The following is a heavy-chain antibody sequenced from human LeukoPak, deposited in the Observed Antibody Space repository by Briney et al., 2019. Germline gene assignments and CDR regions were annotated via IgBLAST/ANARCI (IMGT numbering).Heavy chain of an antibody. CDR3: AGEYYDFWSGHIDY. J-gene: IGHJ4*02. V-gene: IGHV4-4*02. CDR2: ISLTGET. Sequence: SETLSLTCDVSGGSISSTNWWSWVRQPPGQGLEWIGEISLTGETNYNPSLNGRVTMSLDKSRNQLSLKLSSVTAADTAVYYCAGEYYDFWSGHIDYWGQGTLVTVSS. CDR1: GGSISSTNW. D-gene: IGHD3-3*01.